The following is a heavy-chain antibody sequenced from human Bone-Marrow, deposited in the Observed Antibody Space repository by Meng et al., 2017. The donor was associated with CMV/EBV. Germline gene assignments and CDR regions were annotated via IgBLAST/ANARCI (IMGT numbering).Heavy chain of an antibody. D-gene: IGHD4-11*01. CDR3: ARGYDYSNYGTLYYYYGMDV. Sequence: SETLSLTCTVSGGSISSSSYYWGWIRQPPGKGLEWIGSIYYSGSTYYNPSLKSRVTISVDTSKNQFSLKLGSVTAADMAVYYCARGYDYSNYGTLYYYYGMDVWGQGTTVTVSS. J-gene: IGHJ6*02. CDR2: IYYSGST. CDR1: GGSISSSSYY. V-gene: IGHV4-39*07.